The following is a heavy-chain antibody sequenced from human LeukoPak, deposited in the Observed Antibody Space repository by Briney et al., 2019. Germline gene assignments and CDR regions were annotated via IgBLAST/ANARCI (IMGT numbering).Heavy chain of an antibody. D-gene: IGHD3-16*02. CDR3: ASPSNWGSYRPFDY. J-gene: IGHJ4*02. CDR2: INPNSGGT. Sequence: GASVKVSCKASGYTFTGYYMHWVRQAPGQGLEWMGWINPNSGGTNYAQKFQGRVTMTRDTSISTAYMELSRLRSDDTAVYYCASPSNWGSYRPFDYWGQGTLVTVSS. CDR1: GYTFTGYY. V-gene: IGHV1-2*02.